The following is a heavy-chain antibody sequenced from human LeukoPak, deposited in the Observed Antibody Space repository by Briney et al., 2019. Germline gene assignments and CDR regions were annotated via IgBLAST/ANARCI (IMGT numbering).Heavy chain of an antibody. V-gene: IGHV4-34*01. Sequence: SETLSLTCAVSGGSFDDYYWSWIRQSPGKGLEWIGEINHRGITNYNPSLKSRVTLSVDPSKRQISLKVFSVTAADTAVYYCARPGVTAAGHWFPPWGPGTLVTVSS. J-gene: IGHJ5*02. CDR3: ARPGVTAAGHWFPP. CDR1: GGSFDDYY. D-gene: IGHD6-13*01. CDR2: INHRGIT.